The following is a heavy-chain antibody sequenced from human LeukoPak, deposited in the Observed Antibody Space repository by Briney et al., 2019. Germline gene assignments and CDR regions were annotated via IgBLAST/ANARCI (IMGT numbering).Heavy chain of an antibody. D-gene: IGHD5-18*01. Sequence: SVKVSCKASGGTFSSYAISWVRQAPGQGLEWMGRIIPILGIANYAQKFQGRVTITADKSTSTAYMELSSLRSEDTAVYYCAKASRSYSYGNDAFDIWGQGTMVTVSS. CDR2: IIPILGIA. CDR1: GGTFSSYA. CDR3: AKASRSYSYGNDAFDI. J-gene: IGHJ3*02. V-gene: IGHV1-69*04.